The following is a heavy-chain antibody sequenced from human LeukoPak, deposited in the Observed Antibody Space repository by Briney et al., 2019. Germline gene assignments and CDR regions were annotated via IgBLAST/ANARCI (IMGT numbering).Heavy chain of an antibody. Sequence: SETLSLTCAVYGGSFSGYYWSWIRQPPGKGLEWIGEINHSGSTNYNPSLKSRVTISVDTSKNQFSLKLSSVTAADTAVYYCARGRYRGSYYGFDWFDPWGQGTLVTVSS. V-gene: IGHV4-34*01. CDR3: ARGRYRGSYYGFDWFDP. D-gene: IGHD1-26*01. CDR2: INHSGST. CDR1: GGSFSGYY. J-gene: IGHJ5*02.